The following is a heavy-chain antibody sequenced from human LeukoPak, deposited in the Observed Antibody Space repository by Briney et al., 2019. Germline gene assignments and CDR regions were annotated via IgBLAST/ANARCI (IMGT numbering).Heavy chain of an antibody. CDR3: ARWAVVTANYFDY. D-gene: IGHD2-15*01. CDR1: GGSFSGYY. Sequence: SETLSLTCAVYGGSFSGYYWSWIRQPPGKGLEWIGEINHSGSTYYNPSLKSRVTISVDTSKNQFSLKLSSVTAADTAVYYCARWAVVTANYFDYWGQGTLVTVSS. V-gene: IGHV4-34*01. J-gene: IGHJ4*02. CDR2: INHSGST.